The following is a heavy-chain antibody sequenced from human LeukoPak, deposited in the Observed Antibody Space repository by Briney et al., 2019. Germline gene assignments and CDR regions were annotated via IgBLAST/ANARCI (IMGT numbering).Heavy chain of an antibody. D-gene: IGHD2-2*01. J-gene: IGHJ3*02. CDR2: ISGSGGTT. Sequence: GGSLRLSCAASGFTFSSYAMSWVRQAPGKGLEWVSGISGSGGTTYYADSVKGRFTISRDNSKNTLYLQMNSLRAEDTAVYYCARESIVVVPTTMDDASDIWGQGTMVTVSS. V-gene: IGHV3-23*01. CDR1: GFTFSSYA. CDR3: ARESIVVVPTTMDDASDI.